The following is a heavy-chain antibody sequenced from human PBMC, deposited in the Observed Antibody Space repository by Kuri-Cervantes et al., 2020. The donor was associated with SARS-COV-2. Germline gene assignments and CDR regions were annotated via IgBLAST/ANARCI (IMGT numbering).Heavy chain of an antibody. D-gene: IGHD3-10*01. CDR1: GYTFTGYY. CDR2: INPNSGGT. V-gene: IGHV1-2*04. Sequence: ASVKVSCKASGYTFTGYYMHWVRQAPGQGLEWMGWINPNSGGTNYAQKFQGWVTMTRDTSISTVYMELSRLRSDDTAVYYCASASVRGIIITYHAYGMDVWGQGTTVTVSS. J-gene: IGHJ6*02. CDR3: ASASVRGIIITYHAYGMDV.